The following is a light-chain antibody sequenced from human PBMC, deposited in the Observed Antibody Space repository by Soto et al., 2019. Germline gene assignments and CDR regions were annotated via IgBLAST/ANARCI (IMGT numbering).Light chain of an antibody. J-gene: IGKJ5*01. Sequence: EIVLTQSPATLSLLPGERATLSCRASQSVCTSVAWYQYKAGQAPRLLLYDASNRATGIPARFGGSGSGTDFTLTISSLEPEDFSVYYCQQRSRWITFGQGTRLEI. CDR3: QQRSRWIT. V-gene: IGKV3-11*01. CDR1: QSVCTS. CDR2: DAS.